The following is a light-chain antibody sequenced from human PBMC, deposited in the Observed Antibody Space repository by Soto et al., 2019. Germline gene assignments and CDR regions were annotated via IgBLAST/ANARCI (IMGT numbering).Light chain of an antibody. CDR2: GAS. J-gene: IGKJ4*02. CDR1: QSVSSY. Sequence: EIVLTQSPATLSLSPGDGATLSCRASQSVSSYLAWYQQKPGQAPRLLIYGASIRATGTPARFSGSGSGTDFTLAISILAAEDFAVFYCQQHEHWQLTFGGGTKVEI. CDR3: QQHEHWQLT. V-gene: IGKV3-11*01.